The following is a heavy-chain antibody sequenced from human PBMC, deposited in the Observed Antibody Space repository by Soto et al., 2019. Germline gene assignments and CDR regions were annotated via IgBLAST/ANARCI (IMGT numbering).Heavy chain of an antibody. V-gene: IGHV3-7*01. J-gene: IGHJ4*02. Sequence: GGSLRLSCAASGFTFSSYWMSWVRQAPGKGLEWVANIKQDGSEKYYVDSVKGRFTISRDNAKNSLYLQMNSLRAEDTAVYYCARLWAETTEQWLVRIIDYWGQGTLVTVSS. D-gene: IGHD6-19*01. CDR3: ARLWAETTEQWLVRIIDY. CDR1: GFTFSSYW. CDR2: IKQDGSEK.